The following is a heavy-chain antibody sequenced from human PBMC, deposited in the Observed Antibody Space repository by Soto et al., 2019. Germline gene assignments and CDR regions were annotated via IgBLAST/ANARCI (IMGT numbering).Heavy chain of an antibody. D-gene: IGHD3-22*01. V-gene: IGHV3-23*01. J-gene: IGHJ4*02. Sequence: GWSLRLSCAASGFTFSSYAMSWVRQAPGKGLEWVSAISGSGGSTYYADSVKGRFTISRDNSKNTLYLQMNSLRAEDTAVYYCAKATTMIVVVITPLGYWGQGTLVTVSS. CDR1: GFTFSSYA. CDR3: AKATTMIVVVITPLGY. CDR2: ISGSGGST.